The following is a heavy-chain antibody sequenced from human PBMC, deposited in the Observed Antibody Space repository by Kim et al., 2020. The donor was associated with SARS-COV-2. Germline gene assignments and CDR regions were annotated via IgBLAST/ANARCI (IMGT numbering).Heavy chain of an antibody. CDR1: GGTFSSYA. Sequence: SVKVSCKASGGTFSSYAISWVRQAPGQGLELMGGIIPIFGTAHYAQKFQGRVTITADESTSTAYMELSSLRSEDTAVYYCARGGTYYDFWSGSPAGYYYYGMDVWGQGTTVTVSS. D-gene: IGHD3-3*01. V-gene: IGHV1-69*13. CDR3: ARGGTYYDFWSGSPAGYYYYGMDV. CDR2: IIPIFGTA. J-gene: IGHJ6*02.